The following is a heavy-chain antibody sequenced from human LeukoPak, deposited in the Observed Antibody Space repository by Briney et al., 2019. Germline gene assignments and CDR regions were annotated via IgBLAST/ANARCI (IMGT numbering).Heavy chain of an antibody. J-gene: IGHJ5*02. D-gene: IGHD2-15*01. V-gene: IGHV3-7*01. Sequence: GGSLRFSCATSGFNFKTFWMSWVRQAPGKGLEWVASINSDGTGKYYVDSVKGRFTISRDNGADSVYLEMNSLRAEDTAVYFCVRWGPYCSGNYCPALEHWGQGTLVTVSS. CDR1: GFNFKTFW. CDR3: VRWGPYCSGNYCPALEH. CDR2: INSDGTGK.